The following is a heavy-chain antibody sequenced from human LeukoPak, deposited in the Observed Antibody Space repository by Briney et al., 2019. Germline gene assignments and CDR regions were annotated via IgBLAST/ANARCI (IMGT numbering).Heavy chain of an antibody. CDR2: IKQDGSEK. D-gene: IGHD3-3*01. CDR3: ARGHTIFGVVISFDY. CDR1: GFTFSSYW. V-gene: IGHV3-7*01. Sequence: PGGSLRLSCAASGFTFSSYWMSWVRQAPGKGLEWVANIKQDGSEKYYVDSVKGRFTISRDNAKNSLYLQMNSLRAEDTAVYYCARGHTIFGVVISFDYWGQGTLVTVSS. J-gene: IGHJ4*02.